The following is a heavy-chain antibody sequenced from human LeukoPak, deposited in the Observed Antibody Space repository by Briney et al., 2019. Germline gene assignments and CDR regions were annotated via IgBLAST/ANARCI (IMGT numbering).Heavy chain of an antibody. J-gene: IGHJ4*02. CDR3: AFSSNWLYNFDY. V-gene: IGHV1-8*01. D-gene: IGHD6-13*01. Sequence: ASVKISFTSSGYTFTTYDINWVRQATGQGLEWMGWMNPNSGNTGYAQKFQGRVTMTRNTSINTAYMELRSLRSEDTAVYYCAFSSNWLYNFDYWGQGTLVTVSS. CDR1: GYTFTTYD. CDR2: MNPNSGNT.